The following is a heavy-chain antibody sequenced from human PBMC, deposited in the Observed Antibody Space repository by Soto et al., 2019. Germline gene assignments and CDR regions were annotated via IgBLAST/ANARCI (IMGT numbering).Heavy chain of an antibody. CDR3: AKPHYNAPYYYDSSGYYHFDY. V-gene: IGHV3-30*18. Sequence: PGGSLRLSCAASGFTFSSYGMHWVRQAPGKGLEWVAVISYDGSNKYYADSVKGRFTISRDNSKNTLYLQMNSLRAEDTAVYYCAKPHYNAPYYYDSSGYYHFDYWGQGTLVTVSS. J-gene: IGHJ4*02. CDR2: ISYDGSNK. D-gene: IGHD3-22*01. CDR1: GFTFSSYG.